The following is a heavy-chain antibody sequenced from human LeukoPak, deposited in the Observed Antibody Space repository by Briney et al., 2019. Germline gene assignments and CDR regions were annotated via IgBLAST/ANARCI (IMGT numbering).Heavy chain of an antibody. D-gene: IGHD5-18*01. Sequence: GGSLRLSCAASEFTFSTYAMSWVRQAPGRGLEWVSGISGSGGSTYYADSVKGRFTISSDNSKNTLYLQMNSLRAEDTAVYYCARDADTAMAYYFDYWGQGTLVTVSS. CDR2: ISGSGGST. J-gene: IGHJ4*02. V-gene: IGHV3-23*01. CDR1: EFTFSTYA. CDR3: ARDADTAMAYYFDY.